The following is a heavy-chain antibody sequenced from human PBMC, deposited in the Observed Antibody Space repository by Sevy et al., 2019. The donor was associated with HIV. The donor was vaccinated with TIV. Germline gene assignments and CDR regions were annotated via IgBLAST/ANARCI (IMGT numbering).Heavy chain of an antibody. V-gene: IGHV3-7*03. CDR2: IKQDGSEK. CDR3: ARVYYDILTGPSDTYYYYMDV. J-gene: IGHJ6*03. Sequence: GGSLRLSCAASGFTFSSYWMSWVRQAPGKGLEWVANIKQDGSEKYYVDSVKGRFTISRNNAKNSRYLQMNSLRAEDTAVYYCARVYYDILTGPSDTYYYYMDVWGKGTTVTVSS. CDR1: GFTFSSYW. D-gene: IGHD3-9*01.